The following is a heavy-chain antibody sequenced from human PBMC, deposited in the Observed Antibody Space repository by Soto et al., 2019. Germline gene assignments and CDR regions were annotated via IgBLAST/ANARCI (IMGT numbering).Heavy chain of an antibody. J-gene: IGHJ6*02. CDR1: GGSFSGYY. V-gene: IGHV4-34*01. CDR3: ARGFSGWYYYYGMDV. D-gene: IGHD6-19*01. CDR2: INHSGST. Sequence: RSLTCAVYGGSFSGYYWSWIRQPPGKGLEWIGEINHSGSTNYNPSLKSRVTISVDTSKNQFSLKLSSVTAADTAVYYCARGFSGWYYYYGMDVWGQGTRVTVSS.